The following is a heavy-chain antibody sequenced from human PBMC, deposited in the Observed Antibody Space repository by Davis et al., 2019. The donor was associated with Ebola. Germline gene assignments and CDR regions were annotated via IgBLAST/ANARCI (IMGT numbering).Heavy chain of an antibody. V-gene: IGHV4-39*01. CDR3: ARQEGTYYYGSGSYGGFDY. CDR1: GGSISSSSYY. D-gene: IGHD3-10*01. J-gene: IGHJ4*02. Sequence: PSETLSLTCTVSGGSISSSSYYWGWIRQPPGKGLEWIGSIYYSGSTYYNPSLKSRVTISVDTSKNQFSLKLSSVTAADTAVYYCARQEGTYYYGSGSYGGFDYWGQGTLVTVSS. CDR2: IYYSGST.